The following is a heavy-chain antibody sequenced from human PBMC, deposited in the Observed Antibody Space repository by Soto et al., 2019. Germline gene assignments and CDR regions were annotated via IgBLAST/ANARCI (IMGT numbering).Heavy chain of an antibody. V-gene: IGHV3-74*01. Sequence: EVQLVESGGGLVQPGGSLRLSCAASGFTFSTYWMHWVRQAPGKGLVWVSRIKSDGSSTSYADSVKGRFTISRDNAKNTLYLQMNSLRVEDTALYYCARSDWFDPWGQGTLVTVSS. CDR3: ARSDWFDP. CDR2: IKSDGSST. CDR1: GFTFSTYW. J-gene: IGHJ5*02.